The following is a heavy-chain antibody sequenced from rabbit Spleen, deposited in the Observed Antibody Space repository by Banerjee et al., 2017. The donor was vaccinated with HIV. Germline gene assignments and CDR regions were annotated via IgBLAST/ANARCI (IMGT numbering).Heavy chain of an antibody. CDR2: INTATGKA. V-gene: IGHV1S45*01. Sequence: EQLEESGGGLVKSEGSLTLTCKASGVSLNDKDVMCWVRQAPGKGLEWIACINTATGKAVYASWAKGRFTISKTSSTTVTLQMTSLTAADTATYFCARDPRYAGDTGYGESIYAMDLWGPGTLVTVS. D-gene: IGHD4-2*01. CDR3: ARDPRYAGDTGYGESIYAMDL. CDR1: GVSLNDKDV. J-gene: IGHJ6*01.